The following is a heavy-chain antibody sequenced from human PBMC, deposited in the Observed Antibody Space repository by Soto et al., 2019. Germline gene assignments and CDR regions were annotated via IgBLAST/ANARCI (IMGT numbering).Heavy chain of an antibody. V-gene: IGHV4-31*02. CDR3: ARDQRAAAADPFYYYYYMDV. CDR1: GGSISSGGYY. D-gene: IGHD6-13*01. CDR2: IYCSGST. Sequence: SETLSLTCTVSGGSISSGGYYWSWIRQHPGKGLEWIGYIYCSGSTYYNPSLKSRVTISVDTSKNQFSLKLSSVTAADTAVYYCARDQRAAAADPFYYYYYMDVWGKGTTVTVS. J-gene: IGHJ6*03.